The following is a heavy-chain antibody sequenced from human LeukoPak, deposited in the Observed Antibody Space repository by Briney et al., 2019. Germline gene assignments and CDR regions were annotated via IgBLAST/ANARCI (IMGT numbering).Heavy chain of an antibody. D-gene: IGHD2-21*02. J-gene: IGHJ3*02. V-gene: IGHV3-21*01. CDR2: ISSSSSYI. CDR3: ARDPEIVVVTATDAFDI. CDR1: GFTFSSYS. Sequence: PGGSLRLSCAASGFTFSSYSMNWVRQAPGKGLEWASSISSSSSYIYYADSVKGRFTISRDNAKNSLYLQMNSLRAEDTAVYYCARDPEIVVVTATDAFDIWGQGTMVTVSS.